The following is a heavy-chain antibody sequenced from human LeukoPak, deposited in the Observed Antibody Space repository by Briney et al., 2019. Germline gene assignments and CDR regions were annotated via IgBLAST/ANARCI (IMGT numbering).Heavy chain of an antibody. CDR1: GFTFSSYA. CDR3: GKEMTSMVTVEY. D-gene: IGHD5-18*01. V-gene: IGHV3-23*01. Sequence: GGSLRLSCAASGFTFSSYAMSWVRQDPGKGLEWVSAISGSGGKTYYADSVKGRFTISRDNSQNTLYLYMNSLRADDTAVYYCGKEMTSMVTVEYWGQGTLVTVSS. CDR2: ISGSGGKT. J-gene: IGHJ4*02.